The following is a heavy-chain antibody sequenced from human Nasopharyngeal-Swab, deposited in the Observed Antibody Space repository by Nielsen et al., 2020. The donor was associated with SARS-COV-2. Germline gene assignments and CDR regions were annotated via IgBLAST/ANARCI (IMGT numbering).Heavy chain of an antibody. V-gene: IGHV3-30*14. J-gene: IGHJ4*02. D-gene: IGHD3-16*01. Sequence: GESLKISCAASGFTFSSYAMHWVRRAPGKGLEWVAVISYDGSNKYYGDSVKGRFTISRDNSKNTLYLQMNSLRAEDTAVFYCASHISLRYFDYWGQGTLVTVSS. CDR2: ISYDGSNK. CDR3: ASHISLRYFDY. CDR1: GFTFSSYA.